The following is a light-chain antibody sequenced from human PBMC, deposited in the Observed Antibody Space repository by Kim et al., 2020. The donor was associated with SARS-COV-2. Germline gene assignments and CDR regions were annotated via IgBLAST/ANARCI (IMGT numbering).Light chain of an antibody. V-gene: IGKV3-20*01. Sequence: LSPGERATLSCRASKSVSSKYLSWYQQKPGQAPRLLIYGTSNRATGIPDRFSGSGSGTDFTLTISRLEPEDFAVYYCQQYGSSPRTFGQGTKLEI. CDR1: KSVSSKY. CDR3: QQYGSSPRT. CDR2: GTS. J-gene: IGKJ2*02.